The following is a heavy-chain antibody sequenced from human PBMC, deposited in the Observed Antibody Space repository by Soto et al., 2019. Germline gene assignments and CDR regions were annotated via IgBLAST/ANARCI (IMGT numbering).Heavy chain of an antibody. V-gene: IGHV4-59*01. Sequence: QVQLQESGPGLVKPSETLSLTCTVSGGSISSYYWSWIRQPPGKGLEWIAYIYYNDNTKYNPSLKSRVTISVDTSKDQFSLKLSSVPAADTAVYYCARGLRLDYFDHWGQGTLVTVSS. D-gene: IGHD2-21*02. J-gene: IGHJ4*02. CDR3: ARGLRLDYFDH. CDR1: GGSISSYY. CDR2: IYYNDNT.